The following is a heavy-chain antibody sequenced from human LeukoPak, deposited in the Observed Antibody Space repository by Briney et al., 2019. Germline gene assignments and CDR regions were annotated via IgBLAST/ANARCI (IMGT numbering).Heavy chain of an antibody. J-gene: IGHJ4*02. CDR2: ISAYNGNT. Sequence: ASVKVSCKASGYTFTSYGISWVRQAPGQGLEWMGWISAYNGNTNYVQKLQGRVPMTTATSTSTAYMELRSLRSDDTAVYYCARDRVFVDTAMVSPIQYFDYWGQGTLVTVSS. CDR3: ARDRVFVDTAMVSPIQYFDY. D-gene: IGHD5-18*01. V-gene: IGHV1-18*01. CDR1: GYTFTSYG.